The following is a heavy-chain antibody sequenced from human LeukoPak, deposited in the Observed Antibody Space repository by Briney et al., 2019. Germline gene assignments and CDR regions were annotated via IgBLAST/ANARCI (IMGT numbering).Heavy chain of an antibody. Sequence: SETLSLTCTVSGGSISSYYWSWIRQPPGKGLEWIGYIYYSGSTNYNPSLKSRVTMSVDTSKNQFSLKLSSVTAADTAVYYCARDPVGIAAAGTGASYYFDYWGQGTLVTVSS. CDR1: GGSISSYY. V-gene: IGHV4-59*12. CDR3: ARDPVGIAAAGTGASYYFDY. J-gene: IGHJ4*02. CDR2: IYYSGST. D-gene: IGHD6-13*01.